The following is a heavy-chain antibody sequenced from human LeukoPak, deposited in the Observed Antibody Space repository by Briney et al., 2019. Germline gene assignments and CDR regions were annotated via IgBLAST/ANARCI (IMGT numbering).Heavy chain of an antibody. CDR2: LIPIYGSP. Sequence: ASVKVSCKASGGGFTFSSHAISWVRQAPGQGLEWMGGLIPIYGSPNYAQKFQGRLTITSDESTRTVYMELSSLRPEDSAVHYCAGFFYDNSGDAFDIWGQGTMVTVSS. J-gene: IGHJ3*02. CDR1: GGGFTFSSHA. D-gene: IGHD3-22*01. CDR3: AGFFYDNSGDAFDI. V-gene: IGHV1-69*01.